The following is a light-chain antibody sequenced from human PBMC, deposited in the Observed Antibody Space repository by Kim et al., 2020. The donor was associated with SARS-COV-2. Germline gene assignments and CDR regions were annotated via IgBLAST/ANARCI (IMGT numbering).Light chain of an antibody. V-gene: IGLV6-57*03. CDR2: ADN. CDR3: QSYFATTQDVV. J-gene: IGLJ2*01. Sequence: TVTSSCTRSSGGIASNYVQWYQQRPGSAPTPGIYADNQRPSGVPDRFSGSIDTSSNSASLTIFGLKTEDEADYYCQSYFATTQDVVFGGGTQLTVL. CDR1: SGGIASNY.